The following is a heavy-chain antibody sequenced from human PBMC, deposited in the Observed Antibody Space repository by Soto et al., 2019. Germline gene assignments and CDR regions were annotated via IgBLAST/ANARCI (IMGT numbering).Heavy chain of an antibody. V-gene: IGHV3-21*01. CDR2: ISSSSSYI. J-gene: IGHJ4*02. D-gene: IGHD6-13*01. CDR1: GFTFSSYS. Sequence: EVQLVESGGGLVKPGGSLRLSCAASGFTFSSYSMNWVRQAPGKGLEWVSSISSSSSYIYYADSVKGRFTISSDNAKNSLYLQMNSLRAEDTAVYYCARGYSSSWYPEYSDYWGQGTLVTVS. CDR3: ARGYSSSWYPEYSDY.